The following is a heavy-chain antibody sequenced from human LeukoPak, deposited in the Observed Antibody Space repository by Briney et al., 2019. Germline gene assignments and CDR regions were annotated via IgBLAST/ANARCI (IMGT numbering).Heavy chain of an antibody. J-gene: IGHJ4*02. V-gene: IGHV1-69*06. D-gene: IGHD3-22*01. Sequence: GASVKVSCKASGGTFSSYAISWVRQAPGQGLEWMGGIIPIFGTANYAQKFQGRVTITADKSTSTAYMELSSLRSEDTAVYYCARELYYDSSGYWSLYYFDYWGQGTLVTVSS. CDR1: GGTFSSYA. CDR2: IIPIFGTA. CDR3: ARELYYDSSGYWSLYYFDY.